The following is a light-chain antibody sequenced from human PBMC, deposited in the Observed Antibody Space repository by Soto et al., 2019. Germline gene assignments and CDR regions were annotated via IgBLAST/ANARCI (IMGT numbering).Light chain of an antibody. CDR2: SNN. V-gene: IGLV1-44*01. CDR1: SSSSGSNT. J-gene: IGLJ1*01. Sequence: CLLSQPPSAAVTTGPRVTISCSGSSSSSGSNTVNWYQQLPGTAPKLLIYSNNQRPSGVPDRFSGSKSGNSASLAISGLQSEDEADYYCAAWDVSLNGPYVFGTGTKVTVL. CDR3: AAWDVSLNGPYV.